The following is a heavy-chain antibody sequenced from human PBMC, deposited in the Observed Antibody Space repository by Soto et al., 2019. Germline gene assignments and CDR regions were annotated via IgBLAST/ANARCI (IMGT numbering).Heavy chain of an antibody. V-gene: IGHV4-39*01. CDR2: VHYSGST. CDR3: ARQHYIDSSGYYTWN. CDR1: GGSIRSNIYY. Sequence: QLQLQESGPGLVKPSETLSLTCSVSGGSIRSNIYYWGWLRQPPGKGLEWIPTVHYSGSTSNTPAPTNRLTITANTSINQFSLRLNSVTAADTAVYYCARQHYIDSSGYYTWNWGQGTLVTFSS. D-gene: IGHD3-22*01. J-gene: IGHJ4*02.